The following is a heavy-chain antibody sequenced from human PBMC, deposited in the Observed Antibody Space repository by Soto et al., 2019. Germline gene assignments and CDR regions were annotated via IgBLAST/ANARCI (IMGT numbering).Heavy chain of an antibody. Sequence: SETLSLTCTVSGGSISSGGYYWSCIRQHPGKGLEWIGYIYYSGSTYYNPSLKSRVTISVDTSKNQFSLKLSSVTAADTAVYYCARDNMVSLGGMDVWGQGTTVTVSS. D-gene: IGHD2-8*01. CDR2: IYYSGST. CDR3: ARDNMVSLGGMDV. J-gene: IGHJ6*02. CDR1: GGSISSGGYY. V-gene: IGHV4-31*03.